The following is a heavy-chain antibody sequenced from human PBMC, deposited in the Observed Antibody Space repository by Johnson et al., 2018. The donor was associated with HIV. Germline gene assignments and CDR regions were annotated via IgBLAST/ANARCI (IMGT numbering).Heavy chain of an antibody. CDR2: ISWNSGSV. CDR3: AIIWNHTFDI. J-gene: IGHJ3*02. V-gene: IGHV3-9*01. CDR1: GFTFHEYA. D-gene: IGHD1-14*01. Sequence: VQLVESGGGLVQPGRSLRLACAASGFTFHEYAMHWVRQTPGKGLEWVSGISWNSGSVDYADFVKGRFSISRDNSKNTLYLQMNSLRAEDTAVYYCAIIWNHTFDIWGQGTMVTVSS.